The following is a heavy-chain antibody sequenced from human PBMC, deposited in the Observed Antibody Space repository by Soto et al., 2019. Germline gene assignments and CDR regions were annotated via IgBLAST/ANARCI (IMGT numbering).Heavy chain of an antibody. CDR1: GFTFSSYG. CDR3: AKCPYSSGWHSHFDY. V-gene: IGHV3-30*18. Sequence: QVQLVESGGGVVQPGRSLRLSCAASGFTFSSYGMHWVRQAPGKGLEWVAVISYDGSNKYYADSVKGRFTISRDKSKNTLYLQMNSLRAEDTAVYYCAKCPYSSGWHSHFDYWGQGTLVTVSS. D-gene: IGHD6-19*01. CDR2: ISYDGSNK. J-gene: IGHJ4*02.